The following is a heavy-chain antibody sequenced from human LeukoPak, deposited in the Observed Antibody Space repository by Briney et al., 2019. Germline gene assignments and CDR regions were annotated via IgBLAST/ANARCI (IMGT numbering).Heavy chain of an antibody. J-gene: IGHJ6*02. D-gene: IGHD5-18*01. V-gene: IGHV1-8*01. Sequence: ASVTVSCKASGYTFTSYDINWVRQATGQGLEWMGWMNPNSGNTGYAQKFQGRVTMTRNTSISTAYMELSSLRSEDTAVYYCARGGDTAMVYYYYYGMDVWGQGTTVTVSS. CDR3: ARGGDTAMVYYYYYGMDV. CDR2: MNPNSGNT. CDR1: GYTFTSYD.